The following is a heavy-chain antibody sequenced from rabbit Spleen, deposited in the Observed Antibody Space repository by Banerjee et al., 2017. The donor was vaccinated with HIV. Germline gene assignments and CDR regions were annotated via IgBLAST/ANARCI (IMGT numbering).Heavy chain of an antibody. CDR3: ARNYVNAFDP. V-gene: IGHV1S45*01. D-gene: IGHD1-1*01. Sequence: QEQLVESGGGLVKPGASLTLTCTASVFSFSSNYDMCWVRQAPGKGLEWIGCIYTGNGKTYYASWPKGRFTISKTSSTTVTLQMTSLTAADTATYFCARNYVNAFDPWGPGTLVTVS. CDR2: IYTGNGKT. J-gene: IGHJ2*01. CDR1: VFSFSSNYD.